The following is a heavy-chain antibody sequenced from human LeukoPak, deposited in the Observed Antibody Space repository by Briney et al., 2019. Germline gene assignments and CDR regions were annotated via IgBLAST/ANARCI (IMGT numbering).Heavy chain of an antibody. CDR3: AKRGNPAVGHHYLDV. D-gene: IGHD2-2*01. CDR1: GFTFSSYD. J-gene: IGHJ6*03. V-gene: IGHV3-23*01. CDR2: ITLSGGKT. Sequence: PGGSLRLSCAASGFTFSSYDMSWVRQAPGKGLEWVSSITLSGGKTFYADSVMGRFTVSRDNSKNTLYLQMNSLSAEDTAVYYCAKRGNPAVGHHYLDVWGKGTTVSVSS.